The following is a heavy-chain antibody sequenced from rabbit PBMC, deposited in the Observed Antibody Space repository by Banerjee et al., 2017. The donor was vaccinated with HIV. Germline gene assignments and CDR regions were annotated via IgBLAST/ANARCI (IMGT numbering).Heavy chain of an antibody. V-gene: IGHV1S45*01. D-gene: IGHD7-1*01. CDR1: GFSFSSGYW. CDR3: AGGTRDTGGAVVL. Sequence: QEQLEESGGDLVKPEGSLTLTCTASGFSFSSGYWICWVRQAPGKGLEWIGCIGIGSGTTYYASWAKGRFTITKTSSTTVTLQMTSLTAADTATYFCAGGTRDTGGAVVLWGPGTLVTVS. CDR2: IGIGSGTT. J-gene: IGHJ4*01.